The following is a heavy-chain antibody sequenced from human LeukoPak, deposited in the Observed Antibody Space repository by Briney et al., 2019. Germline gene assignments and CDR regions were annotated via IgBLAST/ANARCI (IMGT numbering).Heavy chain of an antibody. CDR3: ASRYCGSSTSCYAEDAFDI. CDR2: INAYNDNT. J-gene: IGHJ3*02. D-gene: IGHD2-2*01. CDR1: DYTFTSYG. V-gene: IGHV1-18*01. Sequence: GASVKVSCKASDYTFTSYGFSWVRQAPGQGLEWMGWINAYNDNTNYAQKLQGRVTMTTDTSTSTAYMELRSLRSDDTAVYYCASRYCGSSTSCYAEDAFDIWGQGTMVTVSS.